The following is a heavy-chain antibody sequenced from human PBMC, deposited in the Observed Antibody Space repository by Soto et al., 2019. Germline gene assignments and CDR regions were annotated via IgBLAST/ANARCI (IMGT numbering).Heavy chain of an antibody. J-gene: IGHJ6*02. CDR3: AKCLDYYGSVSPRGYYYYGMDV. CDR2: ISGSGGST. Sequence: PGGSLRLSCAASGFTFSSYAMSWVRQAPGKGLEWVSAISGSGGSTYYADSVKGRFTISRDNSKNTLYLQMNSLRAEDTAVYYCAKCLDYYGSVSPRGYYYYGMDVWGQGTTVTVSS. V-gene: IGHV3-23*01. CDR1: GFTFSSYA. D-gene: IGHD3-10*01.